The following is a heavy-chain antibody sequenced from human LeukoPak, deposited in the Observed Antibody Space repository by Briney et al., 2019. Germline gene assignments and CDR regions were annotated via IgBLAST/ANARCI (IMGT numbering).Heavy chain of an antibody. CDR1: GGSFSGYY. Sequence: SETLSLTCAVYGGSFSGYYWSWIRQPPGKGLEWIGEINHSGSTNYNPSLKSRVTISVDTSKNQFSLKLCSVTAADTAVYYCARVSMVRGVIMPDAFDIWGQGTMVTVSS. CDR3: ARVSMVRGVIMPDAFDI. V-gene: IGHV4-34*01. CDR2: INHSGST. J-gene: IGHJ3*02. D-gene: IGHD3-10*01.